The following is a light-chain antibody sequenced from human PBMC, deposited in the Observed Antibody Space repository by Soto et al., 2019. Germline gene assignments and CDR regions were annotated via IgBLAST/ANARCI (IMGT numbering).Light chain of an antibody. J-gene: IGKJ2*01. V-gene: IGKV3-20*01. CDR1: QGISSY. CDR2: GTF. CDR3: QQYGSSPYT. Sequence: TQSPSSVSASVGDRVTITCRAGQGISSYLAWYQQKPGEAPRLLIYGTFSRATGIPDRFSGSGSGTDFTLTISRLGPEDFAVYFCQQYGSSPYTFGQGTKVDIK.